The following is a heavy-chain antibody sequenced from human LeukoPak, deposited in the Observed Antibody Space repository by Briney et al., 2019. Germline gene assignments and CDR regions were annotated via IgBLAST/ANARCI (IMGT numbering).Heavy chain of an antibody. CDR2: IYHSGST. J-gene: IGHJ4*02. CDR3: ARSSGTLYYFDY. CDR1: GYSISSGYY. V-gene: IGHV4-38-2*02. D-gene: IGHD3-10*01. Sequence: PSETLSLTCTVSGYSISSGYYWGWIRQPPGKGLEWIGSIYHSGSTYYNPSLKSRVTISVDTSKNQFSLKLSSVTAADTAVYYCARSSGTLYYFDYWGQGTLVTVSS.